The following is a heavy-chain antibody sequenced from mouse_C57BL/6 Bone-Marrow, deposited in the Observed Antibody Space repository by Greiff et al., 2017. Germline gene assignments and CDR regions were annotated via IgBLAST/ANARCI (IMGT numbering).Heavy chain of an antibody. CDR3: TTYGYYPWFAY. Sequence: EVQLQQSGAELVRPGASVKLSCTASGFNIKDAYMHWVKQRPEQGLEWIGWIEPENGDTEYASKFQGKATITAYTSSNTAYLQLSSLASEDTAVYYCTTYGYYPWFAYWGQGTLVTVSA. J-gene: IGHJ3*01. CDR2: IEPENGDT. D-gene: IGHD2-3*01. CDR1: GFNIKDAY. V-gene: IGHV14-4*01.